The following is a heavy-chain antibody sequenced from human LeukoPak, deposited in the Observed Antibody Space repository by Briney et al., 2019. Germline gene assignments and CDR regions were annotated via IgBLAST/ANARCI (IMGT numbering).Heavy chain of an antibody. CDR1: GFTFSSYG. Sequence: RGSLRLSCAASGFTFSSYGMHWVRQAPGKGLEWVAVISYDGSNKYYADSVKGRFTISRDNSKNTLYLQMNSLRAEDTAVYYCAKERYYYDSSGYLFDYWGQGTLVTVSS. CDR3: AKERYYYDSSGYLFDY. CDR2: ISYDGSNK. D-gene: IGHD3-22*01. V-gene: IGHV3-30*18. J-gene: IGHJ4*02.